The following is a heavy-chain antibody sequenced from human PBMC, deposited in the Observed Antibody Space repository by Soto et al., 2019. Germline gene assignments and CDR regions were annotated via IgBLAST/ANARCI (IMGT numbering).Heavy chain of an antibody. CDR2: IVVGSGNT. CDR3: AADGVRFLGTPPSS. D-gene: IGHD3-3*01. Sequence: PVRGSSKASGFTCPSSAVRWARQDRGQRLEWLGWIVVGSGNTNYAQKFQERVTITRDMSTSPAYMELSSLRSEDTAVYYCAADGVRFLGTPPSSWGQRPLFAVSS. CDR1: GFTCPSSA. J-gene: IGHJ4*02. V-gene: IGHV1-58*01.